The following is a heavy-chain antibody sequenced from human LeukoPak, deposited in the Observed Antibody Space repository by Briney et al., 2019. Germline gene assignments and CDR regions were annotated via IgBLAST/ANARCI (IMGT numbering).Heavy chain of an antibody. Sequence: PSETLSLTCAVSGYSISIGYYWGWIRQPPGKGLEWIGSIYHSGSTYYNPSLKSRVTISVDTSKNQFSLKLSSVTAADTAVYYCARSNGDYNWFDPWGQGTLVTVSS. J-gene: IGHJ5*02. V-gene: IGHV4-38-2*01. CDR2: IYHSGST. CDR3: ARSNGDYNWFDP. CDR1: GYSISIGYY. D-gene: IGHD4-17*01.